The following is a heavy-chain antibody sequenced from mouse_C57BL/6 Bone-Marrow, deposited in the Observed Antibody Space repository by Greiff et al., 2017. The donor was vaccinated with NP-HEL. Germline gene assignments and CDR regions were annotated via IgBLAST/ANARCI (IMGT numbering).Heavy chain of an antibody. Sequence: QVQLQQPGAELVRPGSSVKLSCKASGYTFTSYWMHWVKQRPIQGLEWIGNIDPSDSETHYNQKFKDKATLTVDKSSSTAYMQLSSLTSEDSAVYYCARGWYGSRRWYFEVWGTGTTVTVSS. CDR2: IDPSDSET. CDR1: GYTFTSYW. J-gene: IGHJ1*03. D-gene: IGHD1-1*01. CDR3: ARGWYGSRRWYFEV. V-gene: IGHV1-52*01.